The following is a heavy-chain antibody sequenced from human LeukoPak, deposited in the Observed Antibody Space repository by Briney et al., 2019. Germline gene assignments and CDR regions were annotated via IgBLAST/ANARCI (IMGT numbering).Heavy chain of an antibody. CDR1: EFTFSSYW. V-gene: IGHV3-74*01. CDR2: ISSDGSST. J-gene: IGHJ4*02. D-gene: IGHD3-3*01. CDR3: AREDHYYDYWSGYFPVFYY. Sequence: RGSLRLSCAASEFTFSSYWMHWVRQAPGKGLVWVSRISSDGSSTSYADSVKGRFTISRDNAKNTLYLQMNSLRAEDTAVYYCAREDHYYDYWSGYFPVFYYWGQGTLVTVSS.